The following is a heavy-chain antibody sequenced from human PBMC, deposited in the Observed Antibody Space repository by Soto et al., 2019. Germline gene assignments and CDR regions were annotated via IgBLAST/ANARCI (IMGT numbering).Heavy chain of an antibody. CDR1: GFTFGTYE. CDR2: ISSSSSVI. Sequence: EVQLVESGGGLVQPGGSLRLSCAASGFTFGTYEMNWVRQAPGKGLEWLSYISSSSSVIKYADSVEGRFTISRDNAKNCMWLQLYALRAEDTAFYYCARAHNILVSTGGGLDIWGQWTMVTVSS. D-gene: IGHD2-8*02. CDR3: ARAHNILVSTGGGLDI. V-gene: IGHV3-48*03. J-gene: IGHJ3*02.